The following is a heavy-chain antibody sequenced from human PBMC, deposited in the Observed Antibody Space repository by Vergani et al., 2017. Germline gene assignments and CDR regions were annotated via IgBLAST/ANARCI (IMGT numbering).Heavy chain of an antibody. CDR2: IHYSENT. J-gene: IGHJ5*02. CDR1: FDSIRNPD. V-gene: IGHV4-59*11. D-gene: IGHD6-19*01. Sequence: QVQLQESGPGLVKSSETLSLTCSVSFDSIRNPDCNWIRQPPGKGLEWIGSIHYSENTNYNPSLKTRVTISVDTSKNQFSLTLTSVTAADTAVYYCASDTHSGQRADRWGQGILVTVTS. CDR3: ASDTHSGQRADR.